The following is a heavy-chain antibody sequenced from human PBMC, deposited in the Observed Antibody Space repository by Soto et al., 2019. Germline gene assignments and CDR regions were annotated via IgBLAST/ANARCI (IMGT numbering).Heavy chain of an antibody. J-gene: IGHJ4*02. CDR2: IYYSGST. Sequence: SETLSLTCTVSGGSISSGGYYWSWIRQHPGKGLEWIGYIYYSGSTYYNPSLKSRVTISVDTSKNQFSLKLSSVTAADTAVYYCARDSGYDSNPFDYWGQGTLVTVSS. CDR3: ARDSGYDSNPFDY. D-gene: IGHD5-12*01. V-gene: IGHV4-31*03. CDR1: GGSISSGGYY.